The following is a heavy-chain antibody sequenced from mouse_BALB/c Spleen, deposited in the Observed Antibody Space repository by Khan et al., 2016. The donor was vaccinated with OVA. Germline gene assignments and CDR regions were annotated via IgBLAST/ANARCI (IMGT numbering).Heavy chain of an antibody. CDR3: ARVGYNGTMDY. J-gene: IGHJ4*01. V-gene: IGHV9-3-1*01. CDR1: GYTFTTNG. D-gene: IGHD2-14*01. CDR2: INTYTGDP. Sequence: LVESGPELKKPGETVKISCKASGYTFTTNGMNWVKQAPGKGLKWMGWINTYTGDPIYAGDFKGRFAFSLETSASTAYLQINNLKNEDTATYFGARVGYNGTMDYWGQGTSVTVSS.